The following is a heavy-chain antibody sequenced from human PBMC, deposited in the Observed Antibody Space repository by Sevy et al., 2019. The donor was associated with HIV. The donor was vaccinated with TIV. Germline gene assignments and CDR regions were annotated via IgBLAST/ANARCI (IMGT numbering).Heavy chain of an antibody. CDR2: IKNKANTYAT. CDR1: GFTFSGSA. Sequence: GGSLRLSCAASGFTFSGSAMHWVRQASGKGLEWVGHIKNKANTYATAYAASGKGRFTISRDDSKSTAYLQMNNLKTEDTAVYYCSTWYGGSFDLWGRGTLVTVSS. J-gene: IGHJ2*01. V-gene: IGHV3-73*01. D-gene: IGHD3-10*01. CDR3: STWYGGSFDL.